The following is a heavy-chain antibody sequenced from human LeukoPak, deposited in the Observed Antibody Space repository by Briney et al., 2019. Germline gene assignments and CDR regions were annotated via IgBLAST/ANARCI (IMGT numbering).Heavy chain of an antibody. CDR1: GGSLSSYC. Sequence: SETLSLTCTVSGGSLSSYCWSWVRQSPGKRLEWIGYLCDSGSTSFNPSLKSRVTISLDTSKNQFSLKVTSMTAADTAVYYCTRVAFGDHFDIWGQGTMDTVSS. D-gene: IGHD3-10*01. J-gene: IGHJ3*02. CDR3: TRVAFGDHFDI. V-gene: IGHV4-59*01. CDR2: LCDSGST.